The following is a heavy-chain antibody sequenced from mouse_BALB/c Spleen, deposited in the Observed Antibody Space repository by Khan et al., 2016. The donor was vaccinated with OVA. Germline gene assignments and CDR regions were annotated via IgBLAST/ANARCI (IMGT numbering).Heavy chain of an antibody. D-gene: IGHD1-2*01. J-gene: IGHJ4*01. CDR1: GYSITTNYA. CDR2: ISYSGST. Sequence: EVQLQESGPGLVKPSQSLSLTCTVTGYSITTNYAWDWIRQFPGNKLEWMGYISYSGSTSYNPSLKSRISITRDTSKNQFFLQLNSVTTEDTDTYYCARKNYYGCAVDYWGQGTSVTVSS. CDR3: ARKNYYGCAVDY. V-gene: IGHV3-2*02.